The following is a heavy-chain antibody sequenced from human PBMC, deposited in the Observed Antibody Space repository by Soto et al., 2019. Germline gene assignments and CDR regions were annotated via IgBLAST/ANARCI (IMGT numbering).Heavy chain of an antibody. V-gene: IGHV3-30-3*01. D-gene: IGHD6-13*01. J-gene: IGHJ4*02. CDR1: GFTFSSYA. Sequence: GSLRLSCAASGFTFSSYAMHWVRQAPGKGLEWVAVISYDGGDKYSTDSVKGRFTISRDNSKNTLYLQMNYLRAEDTAVYYCARDSSTGAADYYLDNWGRGALVTVSS. CDR2: ISYDGGDK. CDR3: ARDSSTGAADYYLDN.